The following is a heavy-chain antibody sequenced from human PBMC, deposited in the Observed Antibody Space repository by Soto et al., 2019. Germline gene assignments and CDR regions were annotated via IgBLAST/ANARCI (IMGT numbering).Heavy chain of an antibody. J-gene: IGHJ4*02. D-gene: IGHD7-27*01. CDR2: IFSGGST. CDR3: ARVPDTGGRDYLDY. V-gene: IGHV3-53*01. Sequence: EVQLVESGGGLIQPGGSLRLSCAASGFTVSHNYMTWVSQAPGKGLEWVSVIFSGGSTYYGDSVKGRFTISRDISKNMVYLQMNSLRAEDTAVYYCARVPDTGGRDYLDYWGQGTLVTVSS. CDR1: GFTVSHNY.